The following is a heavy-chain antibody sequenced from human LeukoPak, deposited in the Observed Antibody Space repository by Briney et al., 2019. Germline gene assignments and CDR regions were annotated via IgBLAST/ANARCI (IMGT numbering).Heavy chain of an antibody. D-gene: IGHD4-17*01. Sequence: GGSLRLSCAASGFTFSSYSMNWVRQAPGKGLEWVSSITRSNYIYYADSAKGRFTSSRDTAKNSQYLQMNSLSAEDTAVYYGADYARSGRRDAFDIWGQGTMVTVSS. CDR1: GFTFSSYS. V-gene: IGHV3-21*06. CDR2: ITRSNYI. CDR3: ADYARSGRRDAFDI. J-gene: IGHJ3*02.